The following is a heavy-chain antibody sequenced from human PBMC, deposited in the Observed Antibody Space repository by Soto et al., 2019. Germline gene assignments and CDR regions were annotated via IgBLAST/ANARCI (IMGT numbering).Heavy chain of an antibody. CDR2: ISANDVGT. D-gene: IGHD1-20*01. Sequence: LRLSCEASGFTLRNYAMTWIRQAPGKGLEWVSLISANDVGTYYAESVKTRFTISTDQSRNTVYLQMDSLRADDTAIYYCAKAKNDYNWDNRPPFDYWGQGTLVTVSS. V-gene: IGHV3-23*01. J-gene: IGHJ4*02. CDR3: AKAKNDYNWDNRPPFDY. CDR1: GFTLRNYA.